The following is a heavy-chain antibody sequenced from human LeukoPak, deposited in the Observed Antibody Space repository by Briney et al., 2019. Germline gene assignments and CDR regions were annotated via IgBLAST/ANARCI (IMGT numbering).Heavy chain of an antibody. D-gene: IGHD3-22*01. Sequence: PSETLSLTCTVSGGSISSGGYYWSWIRQHPGKGLEWIGYIDYSGSTYYNPSLKSRVTISVDTSKNQFSLKLSSVTAADTAVYYCARDSFYRDSSGYHYYYGMDVWGQGTTVTVSS. CDR2: IDYSGST. J-gene: IGHJ6*02. CDR1: GGSISSGGYY. CDR3: ARDSFYRDSSGYHYYYGMDV. V-gene: IGHV4-31*03.